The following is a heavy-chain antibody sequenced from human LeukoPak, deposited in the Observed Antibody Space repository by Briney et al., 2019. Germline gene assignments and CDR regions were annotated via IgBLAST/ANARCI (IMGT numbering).Heavy chain of an antibody. V-gene: IGHV3-23*01. CDR3: AKDRTVGASYWYFDL. D-gene: IGHD1-26*01. Sequence: GGSLRLSFAASGFTFSSYAMGWARQAPGRGLEGVSGISGSGSGGNTYYADSVKGRFTISRDSSRNTLFLHMNTLRAEDTAIYYCAKDRTVGASYWYFDLWAVAPWSLSPQ. CDR2: ISGSGSGGNT. CDR1: GFTFSSYA. J-gene: IGHJ2*01.